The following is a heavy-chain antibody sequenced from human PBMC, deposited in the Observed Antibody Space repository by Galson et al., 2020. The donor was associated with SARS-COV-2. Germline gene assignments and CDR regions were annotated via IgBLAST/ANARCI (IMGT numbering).Heavy chain of an antibody. Sequence: SETLSLTCTVSGGSISSGDYYWSWIRQPPGKGLEWIGYIYYSGSTYYNPSLKSRVTISVDTSKNQFSLKLSSVTAADTAVYYCASGPIVGATTNDDSMGYWGQGTLVTVSS. CDR1: GGSISSGDYY. CDR2: IYYSGST. J-gene: IGHJ4*02. D-gene: IGHD1-26*01. V-gene: IGHV4-30-4*01. CDR3: ASGPIVGATTNDDSMGY.